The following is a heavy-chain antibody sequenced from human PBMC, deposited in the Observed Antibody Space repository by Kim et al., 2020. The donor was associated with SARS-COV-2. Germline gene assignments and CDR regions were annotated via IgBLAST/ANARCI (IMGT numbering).Heavy chain of an antibody. V-gene: IGHV4-4*07. CDR2: IYTFGST. Sequence: SETLSLTCTVSGGSISSYYWSWLRQPAGKGLEWIGHIYTFGSTNYKPSLKSRVTMSIDSSKSQISLKLNSVTAADTAVYYCARGGSSKLFPFEYWGRGTLVTVSS. CDR1: GGSISSYY. J-gene: IGHJ4*02. CDR3: ARGGSSKLFPFEY. D-gene: IGHD6-13*01.